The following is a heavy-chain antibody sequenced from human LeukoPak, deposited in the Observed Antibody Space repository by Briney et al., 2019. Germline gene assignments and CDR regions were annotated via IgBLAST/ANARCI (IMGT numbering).Heavy chain of an antibody. D-gene: IGHD6-13*01. CDR1: GGSISSYY. CDR2: INHSGST. V-gene: IGHV4-34*01. Sequence: SETLSLTCTVSGGSISSYYWSWIRQPPGKGLEWIGEINHSGSTKYNPSPKSRVTILVHTSKNQFSLKVSSVTAADTAVYYCASSHVSISAAGPDNWFDPWGQGTLVTVSS. J-gene: IGHJ5*02. CDR3: ASSHVSISAAGPDNWFDP.